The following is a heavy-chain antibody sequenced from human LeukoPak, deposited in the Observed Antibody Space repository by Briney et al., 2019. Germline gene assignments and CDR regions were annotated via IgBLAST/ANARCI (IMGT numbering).Heavy chain of an antibody. CDR2: INSDGSST. D-gene: IGHD1-26*01. Sequence: PGGSLRLSCAASGFTFSSYAMTWVRQAPGKGLVWVSRINSDGSSTSYADSVKGRFTISRDNAKNTLYLQMNSLRAEDTAVYYCARGAPSRVGIGYYYMDVWGKGTTVTVSS. CDR1: GFTFSSYA. V-gene: IGHV3-74*01. J-gene: IGHJ6*03. CDR3: ARGAPSRVGIGYYYMDV.